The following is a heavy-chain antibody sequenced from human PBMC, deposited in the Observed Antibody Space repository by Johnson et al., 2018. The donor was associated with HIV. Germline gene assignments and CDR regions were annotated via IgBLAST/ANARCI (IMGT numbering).Heavy chain of an antibody. J-gene: IGHJ3*02. Sequence: QVQLVESGGGVVQPGRSLRLSCAASGFTFSSYPMHWVRQAPGTGLQWVAVISYDGSNKYYADSVKGRFTISRDNSKNTLYLQMNSLRAEDTAVYYCAKDLGDAVGTTHDAFDISGQGTMVTVSS. CDR1: GFTFSSYP. D-gene: IGHD1-26*01. CDR2: ISYDGSNK. CDR3: AKDLGDAVGTTHDAFDI. V-gene: IGHV3-30-3*01.